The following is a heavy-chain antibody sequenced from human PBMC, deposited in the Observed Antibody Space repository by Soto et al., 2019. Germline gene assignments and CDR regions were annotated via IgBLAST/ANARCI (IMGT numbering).Heavy chain of an antibody. J-gene: IGHJ6*02. Sequence: PGEALKISCEGSGYSFTSYWISWVRQMPGKGLEWMGRIDPSDSYTNYSPSFQGHVTISADKSISTAYLQWSSLKASDTAMYYCARLLGSSWGVYYYGMDVWGQGTTVTV. CDR1: GYSFTSYW. V-gene: IGHV5-10-1*01. D-gene: IGHD6-13*01. CDR3: ARLLGSSWGVYYYGMDV. CDR2: IDPSDSYT.